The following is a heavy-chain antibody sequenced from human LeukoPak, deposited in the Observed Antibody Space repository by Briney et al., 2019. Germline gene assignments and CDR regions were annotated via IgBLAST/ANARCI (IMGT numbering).Heavy chain of an antibody. CDR1: GFTFSGYA. CDR3: ARGAQSGGYSGPFDI. Sequence: PGTSLRLSCTPSGFTFSGYAMHWVRQAPGKGLGWVAVIWFDGSNTYYADSVEGRFTISRDNSKNTLYLQMNSLRAEDTAVYYCARGAQSGGYSGPFDIWGQGTMVTVSS. D-gene: IGHD1-26*01. CDR2: IWFDGSNT. J-gene: IGHJ3*02. V-gene: IGHV3-33*01.